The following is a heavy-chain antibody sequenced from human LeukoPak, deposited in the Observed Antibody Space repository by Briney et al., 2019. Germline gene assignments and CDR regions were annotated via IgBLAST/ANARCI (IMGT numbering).Heavy chain of an antibody. CDR2: MNPNSGNT. J-gene: IGHJ5*02. CDR1: GYTFTSYD. V-gene: IGHV1-8*01. Sequence: GASVNVSCKASGYTFTSYDINWVRQATGQGLEWMGWMNPNSGNTGYAQKFQGRVTMTRNTSISTAYMELSSLRSEDTAVYYCARGRRFLEQNWFDPWGQGTLVTVSS. D-gene: IGHD3-3*01. CDR3: ARGRRFLEQNWFDP.